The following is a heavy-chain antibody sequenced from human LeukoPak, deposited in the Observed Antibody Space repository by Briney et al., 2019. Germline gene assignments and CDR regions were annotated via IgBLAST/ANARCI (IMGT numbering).Heavy chain of an antibody. CDR2: INPNSGGT. J-gene: IGHJ4*02. Sequence: ASVKVSCKVSGYTLTELSMHWVRQAPGKGLEWMGWINPNSGGTNYAQKFQGWVTMTRDTSISTAYMELSRLRSDDTAVYYCARGGSYGGDYYFDYWGQGTLVTVSS. CDR3: ARGGSYGGDYYFDY. CDR1: GYTLTELS. D-gene: IGHD1-26*01. V-gene: IGHV1-2*04.